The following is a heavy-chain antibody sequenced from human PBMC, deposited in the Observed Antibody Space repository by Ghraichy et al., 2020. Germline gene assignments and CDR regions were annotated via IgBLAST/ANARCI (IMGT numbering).Heavy chain of an antibody. D-gene: IGHD6-19*01. J-gene: IGHJ2*01. CDR2: ISGSGGST. CDR3: AKVTAVAGTVNWYFDL. V-gene: IGHV3-23*01. Sequence: GGSLRLSCAASGFTFSSYAMSWVRQAPGKGLEWVSAISGSGGSTYYADSVKGRFTISRDNSKNTLYLQLNSLRAEDTAVYYCAKVTAVAGTVNWYFDLWCRGTLVTVSS. CDR1: GFTFSSYA.